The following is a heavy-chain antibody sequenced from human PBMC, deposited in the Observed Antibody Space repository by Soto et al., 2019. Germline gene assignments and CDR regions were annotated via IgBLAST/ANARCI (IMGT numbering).Heavy chain of an antibody. CDR3: ARHPPSGYDRFHFDY. CDR1: GASISTYY. Sequence: QVQLQESAPGLVKPSETLSLTCTVSGASISTYYWSWIRQPPGKGLEWIGYIYYSGNTNHNPSLKSRVTISVDTSKNQFSLKLSSVTAADTAVYYCARHPPSGYDRFHFDYWGQGTLVTVSS. CDR2: IYYSGNT. V-gene: IGHV4-59*08. D-gene: IGHD5-12*01. J-gene: IGHJ4*02.